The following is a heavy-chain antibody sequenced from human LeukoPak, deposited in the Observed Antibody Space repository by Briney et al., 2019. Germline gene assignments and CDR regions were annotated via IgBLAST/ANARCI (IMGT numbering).Heavy chain of an antibody. V-gene: IGHV4-39*01. CDR3: ARQRQQLVKRIDY. D-gene: IGHD6-13*01. CDR2: IYYSGST. Sequence: SETLSLTCTVSGGSISSSSYYWGWIRQPPGKGLEWIGSIYYSGSTYYNLSLKSRVTISVDTSKNQFSLKLSSVTAADTAVYYCARQRQQLVKRIDYWGQGTLVTVSS. J-gene: IGHJ4*02. CDR1: GGSISSSSYY.